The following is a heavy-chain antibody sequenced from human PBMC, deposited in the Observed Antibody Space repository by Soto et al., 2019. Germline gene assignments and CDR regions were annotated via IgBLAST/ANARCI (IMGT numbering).Heavy chain of an antibody. CDR3: ARHKRVAAPRTPYYYYYYMDV. V-gene: IGHV4-39*01. CDR2: IYYSGST. Sequence: SETLSLTCTVSGGSISSSSYYWGWIRQPPGKGLEWIGSIYYSGSTYYNPSLKSRVTISVDTSKNQFSLKLSSVTAADTAVYYCARHKRVAAPRTPYYYYYYMDVWGKGTTVTVSS. CDR1: GGSISSSSYY. D-gene: IGHD6-6*01. J-gene: IGHJ6*03.